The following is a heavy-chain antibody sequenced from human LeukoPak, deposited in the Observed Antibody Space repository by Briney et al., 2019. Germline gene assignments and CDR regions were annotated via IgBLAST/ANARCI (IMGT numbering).Heavy chain of an antibody. D-gene: IGHD3-22*01. J-gene: IGHJ4*02. V-gene: IGHV3-20*04. CDR2: INWNGGST. Sequence: GGSLRLSCAASGFTFDDYGMSWVRQAPGKGLEWVSGINWNGGSTGYADSVKGRFTISRDNAKNSLYLQMNSLRAEDTAVYYCAKPYYYDSSGYSLPLYYFDYWGQGTLVTVSS. CDR1: GFTFDDYG. CDR3: AKPYYYDSSGYSLPLYYFDY.